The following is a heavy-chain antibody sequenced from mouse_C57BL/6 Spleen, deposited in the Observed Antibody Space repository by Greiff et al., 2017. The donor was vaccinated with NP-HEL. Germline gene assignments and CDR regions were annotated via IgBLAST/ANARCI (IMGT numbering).Heavy chain of an antibody. D-gene: IGHD1-1*01. V-gene: IGHV14-1*01. CDR3: TTFVNYGSSYFDY. CDR2: IDPEDGDT. Sequence: VQLQQSGAELVRPGASVKLSCTASGFNITDYYMHWVKQRPEQGLEWIGRIDPEDGDTEYAPKFQGKATMTADTSSNTAYLQLSSLTSEDTAVYYCTTFVNYGSSYFDYWGQGTTLTVSS. J-gene: IGHJ2*01. CDR1: GFNITDYY.